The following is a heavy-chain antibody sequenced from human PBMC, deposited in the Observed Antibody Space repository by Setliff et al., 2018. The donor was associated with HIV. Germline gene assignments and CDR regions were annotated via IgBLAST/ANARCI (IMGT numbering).Heavy chain of an antibody. Sequence: SETLSLTCNVSGDSIISGNYFGTWIRQRPGKGLEYIGHIYFSGSATYDPSLKSQFSMSIDTSKNQFSLKVTSVTAADTAVYYCARGGVFCGRDSCSYFDYWGQGILVTVSS. J-gene: IGHJ4*02. CDR3: ARGGVFCGRDSCSYFDY. CDR2: IYFSGSA. CDR1: GDSIISGNYF. V-gene: IGHV4-31*01. D-gene: IGHD2-21*02.